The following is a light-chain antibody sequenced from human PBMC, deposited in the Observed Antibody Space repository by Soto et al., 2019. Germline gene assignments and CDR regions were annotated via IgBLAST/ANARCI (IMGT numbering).Light chain of an antibody. CDR2: DVS. CDR1: ESVTNY. Sequence: EIVMTQSPATLSLSTGERGTLSCMASESVTNYLAWYQQKPGQAPRLLVYDVSNRATGIPARFSGGGSGTDFTLTISNLEPEDFAVYYCQQRSDWPWTFGQGTKVDIK. CDR3: QQRSDWPWT. J-gene: IGKJ1*01. V-gene: IGKV3-11*01.